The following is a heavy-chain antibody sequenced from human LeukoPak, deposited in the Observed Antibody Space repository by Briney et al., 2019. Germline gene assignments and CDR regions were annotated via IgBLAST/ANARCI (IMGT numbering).Heavy chain of an antibody. V-gene: IGHV1-18*01. Sequence: ASVKVSCKASGYTFTSYGFSWVRQAPGQGLECMGWISAYNGNTNYAQKFQDRVTMTTYTSTSTAYMELRSLRSDDTAVYYCAATQDYYDSSGSLGNFDYWGQGTLVTVSS. CDR3: AATQDYYDSSGSLGNFDY. D-gene: IGHD3-22*01. CDR2: ISAYNGNT. CDR1: GYTFTSYG. J-gene: IGHJ4*02.